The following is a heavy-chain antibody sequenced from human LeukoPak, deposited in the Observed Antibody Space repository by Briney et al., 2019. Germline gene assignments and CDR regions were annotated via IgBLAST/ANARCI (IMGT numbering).Heavy chain of an antibody. CDR2: ISSSSSTI. CDR1: GFTFSSYS. J-gene: IGHJ4*02. V-gene: IGHV3-48*01. Sequence: PGGSLGLSCAASGFTFSSYSMNWVRQAPGKGLEWVSYISSSSSTIYYADSVKGRFTISRDNAKNSLYLQMNSLGAEDTAVYYCAKHVSGSLFYFDYWGQRTLVTVSS. D-gene: IGHD3-10*01. CDR3: AKHVSGSLFYFDY.